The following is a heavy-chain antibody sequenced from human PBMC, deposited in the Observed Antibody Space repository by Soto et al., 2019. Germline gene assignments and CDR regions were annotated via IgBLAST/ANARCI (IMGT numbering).Heavy chain of an antibody. D-gene: IGHD3-16*01. V-gene: IGHV1-46*01. CDR2: IDPSAGST. J-gene: IGHJ6*02. Sequence: ASVKVSCKASGYTLTSFYMHWMRQAPGQGLEWMGVIDPSAGSTTYAQKFKGRVRMTRDTFTSTVFMELSSLRSEDTAVYYCAGADGGLYYYYYYGMDGWGQGTTVTVSS. CDR1: GYTLTSFY. CDR3: AGADGGLYYYYYYGMDG.